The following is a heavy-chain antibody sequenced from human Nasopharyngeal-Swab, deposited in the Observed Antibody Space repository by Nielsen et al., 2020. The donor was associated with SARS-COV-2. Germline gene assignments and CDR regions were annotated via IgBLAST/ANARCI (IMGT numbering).Heavy chain of an antibody. CDR2: INPNSGGT. J-gene: IGHJ6*02. CDR3: ARGIAAAGTPGYGMDV. Sequence: ASVKVSCKASGYTFTGYYMHWVRRAPGQGLEWMGWINPNSGGTNYAQKFQGWVTMTRDTSISTAYMELSRLRSGDTAVYYCARGIAAAGTPGYGMDVWGQGTTVTVSS. CDR1: GYTFTGYY. D-gene: IGHD6-13*01. V-gene: IGHV1-2*04.